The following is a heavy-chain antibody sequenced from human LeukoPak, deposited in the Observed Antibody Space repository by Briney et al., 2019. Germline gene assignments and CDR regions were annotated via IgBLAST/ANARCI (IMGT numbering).Heavy chain of an antibody. CDR2: IRSNIYGGTT. CDR3: TRDHWNTFDY. Sequence: QPGRSLRLSCRTSGLRFGDYAMSWVRRAPGKGLEWVAFIRSNIYGGTTEYAASVRGRFTISRGDSESSVYLQMNSLKTEDTAVYYCTRDHWNTFDYWGQGTLVTVSS. V-gene: IGHV3-49*04. J-gene: IGHJ4*02. D-gene: IGHD1/OR15-1a*01. CDR1: GLRFGDYA.